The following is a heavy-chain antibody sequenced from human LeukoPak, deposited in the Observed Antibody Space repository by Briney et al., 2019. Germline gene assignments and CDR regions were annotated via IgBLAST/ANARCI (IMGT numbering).Heavy chain of an antibody. J-gene: IGHJ4*02. CDR1: GGSFSGYY. Sequence: RPSETLSLTCAVYGGSFSGYYWSWIRQPPGKGLEWIGEINHSGSTNYNPSLKSRVTISVDTSKNQFSLKLSSVTAADTAVYYCEQADYGSGSLDYWGQGTLVTVSS. CDR3: EQADYGSGSLDY. D-gene: IGHD3-10*01. V-gene: IGHV4-34*01. CDR2: INHSGST.